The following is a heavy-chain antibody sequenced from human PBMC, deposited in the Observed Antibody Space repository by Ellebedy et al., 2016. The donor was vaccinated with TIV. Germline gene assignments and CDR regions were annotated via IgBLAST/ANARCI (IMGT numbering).Heavy chain of an antibody. CDR2: IKQDGTEA. CDR1: GFTFSTYW. D-gene: IGHD1-1*01. Sequence: GESLKISCAASGFTFSTYWMNWVRHVPGKGLEWVANIKQDGTEANYVDSVKGRFTISRDNGKKSLSLQMSSLRVEDTAVYYCAGRAYNWNDGSLFDYWGQGTLVTVSS. J-gene: IGHJ4*02. V-gene: IGHV3-7*03. CDR3: AGRAYNWNDGSLFDY.